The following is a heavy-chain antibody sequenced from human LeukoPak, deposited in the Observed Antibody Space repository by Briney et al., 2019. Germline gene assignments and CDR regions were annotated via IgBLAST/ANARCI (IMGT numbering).Heavy chain of an antibody. D-gene: IGHD3-9*01. CDR2: IYTSVST. V-gene: IGHV4-4*07. Sequence: TSETLSLTCTVSGGSISSYYWSWIRQPAGKGLESIGRIYTSVSTNYNPSLKSRVTMSVDTSKNQFSLKLSSVTAADTAVYYCARALVPYYDILTGYYKHPIDAFDIWGQGTKVTVSS. CDR1: GGSISSYY. CDR3: ARALVPYYDILTGYYKHPIDAFDI. J-gene: IGHJ3*02.